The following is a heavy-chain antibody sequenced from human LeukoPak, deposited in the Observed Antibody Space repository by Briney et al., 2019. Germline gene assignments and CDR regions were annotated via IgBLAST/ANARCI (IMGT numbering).Heavy chain of an antibody. Sequence: SVKVSCKASVGTFSSYAISWVRQAPGQGLEWIGGVIPIFGTANYAQKFQGRVTITADESTSTAYMELSSLRSEDTAVYYCARVDCSSTSCYDYYYYGMDVWGKGTTVTVSS. CDR1: VGTFSSYA. CDR3: ARVDCSSTSCYDYYYYGMDV. CDR2: VIPIFGTA. D-gene: IGHD2-2*01. V-gene: IGHV1-69*01. J-gene: IGHJ6*04.